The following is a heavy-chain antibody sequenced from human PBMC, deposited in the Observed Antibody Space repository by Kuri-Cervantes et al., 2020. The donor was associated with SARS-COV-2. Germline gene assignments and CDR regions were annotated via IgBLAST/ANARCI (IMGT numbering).Heavy chain of an antibody. D-gene: IGHD3-10*01. CDR1: GGSFSGYY. J-gene: IGHJ6*02. CDR3: ARDGRAYGSGSRERYGMDV. V-gene: IGHV4-34*01. CDR2: INHSGST. Sequence: SETLSLTCAVYGGSFSGYYWSWIRQPPGKGLEWIGEINHSGSTNYNPSLKSRVTISVDTSKNQFSLKLSSVTAADTAVYYCARDGRAYGSGSRERYGMDVWGQGTTVTFYS.